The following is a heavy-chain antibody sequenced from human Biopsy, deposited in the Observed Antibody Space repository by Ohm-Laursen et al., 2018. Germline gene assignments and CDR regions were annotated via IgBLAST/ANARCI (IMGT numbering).Heavy chain of an antibody. CDR3: ARDRGYYSDRTVPGYFDL. J-gene: IGHJ2*01. CDR1: GDSISSYY. D-gene: IGHD3-22*01. CDR2: VYYTGST. Sequence: GTLFLTCIVSGDSISSYYWSWIRQPPGKGLEWIGYVYYTGSTDYNPSLQSRVTISVDTSKNHFSLRLRSVTPADTAIYYCARDRGYYSDRTVPGYFDLWGRGTLVTVSS. V-gene: IGHV4-59*01.